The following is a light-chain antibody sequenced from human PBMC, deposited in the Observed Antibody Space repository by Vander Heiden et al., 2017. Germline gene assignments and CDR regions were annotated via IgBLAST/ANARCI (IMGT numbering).Light chain of an antibody. J-gene: IGKJ2*01. CDR1: QSISSY. Sequence: DIQMTQSPSSLSASVGDRVTITCRASQSISSYLNWYQQKPGKAPNLLIYAASSLQTGVPPRSTASGSGTDFTLTISRLQPEDFATYYSQQRDNTRRTFGQGTKLEIK. CDR2: AAS. CDR3: QQRDNTRRT. V-gene: IGKV1-39*01.